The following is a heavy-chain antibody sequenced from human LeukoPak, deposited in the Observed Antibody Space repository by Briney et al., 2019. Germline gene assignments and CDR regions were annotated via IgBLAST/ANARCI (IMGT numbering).Heavy chain of an antibody. V-gene: IGHV3-74*01. Sequence: PGGSLRLSCAASGFTFSSHLMHWVRQAPGKGLVWVSRISSDGTYTNYADSGRGRFTNSRDNAKNTLYLQMNSLRAEDTAVYYCANTLDPVDTTMGQWGQGALVTVSS. CDR3: ANTLDPVDTTMGQ. D-gene: IGHD5-18*01. CDR2: ISSDGTYT. CDR1: GFTFSSHL. J-gene: IGHJ4*02.